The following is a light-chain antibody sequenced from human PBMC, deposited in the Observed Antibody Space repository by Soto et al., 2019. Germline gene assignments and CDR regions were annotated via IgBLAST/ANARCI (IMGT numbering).Light chain of an antibody. V-gene: IGKV3D-20*01. CDR3: HQYGTVPLT. CDR1: QSVSSNY. Sequence: EIVLTHSPAPMSLSPGERATLPCGASQSVSSNYLAEYQQKPGLAPRLLIYDASTRATGIPDRFSGSGSGTDFTLTIIRLEPEDFSVYCCHQYGTVPLTFGPGGKADI. CDR2: DAS. J-gene: IGKJ3*01.